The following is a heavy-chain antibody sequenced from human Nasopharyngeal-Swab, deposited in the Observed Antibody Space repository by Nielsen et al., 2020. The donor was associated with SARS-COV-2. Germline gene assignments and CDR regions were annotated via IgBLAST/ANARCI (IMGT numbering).Heavy chain of an antibody. CDR2: ISSSSSTV. J-gene: IGHJ6*03. V-gene: IGHV3-48*01. CDR3: ARDWGSRITIFGVVIRHPMDV. Sequence: GESLKISCGAFGFTFSSYSMNWVRQAPGKGQEWVSYISSSSSTVYYADSVKGRFTISRDNAKNSLYLQMNSLRAEDTAVYYCARDWGSRITIFGVVIRHPMDVWGKGTTVTVSS. CDR1: GFTFSSYS. D-gene: IGHD3-3*01.